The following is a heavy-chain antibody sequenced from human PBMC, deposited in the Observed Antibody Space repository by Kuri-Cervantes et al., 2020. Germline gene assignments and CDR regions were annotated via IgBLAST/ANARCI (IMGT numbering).Heavy chain of an antibody. Sequence: SETLSLTCAVSSGSISSSNRWSWVRQPPGKGLEWIGEISHSGSAYYNPSLRGLVTTSVDTSKTQFSRRLSSVTAADTAVYYRARVGYCSSTSCPRGGAFDIWGQGTMVTVSS. J-gene: IGHJ3*02. D-gene: IGHD2-2*03. CDR1: SGSISSSNR. V-gene: IGHV4-4*02. CDR2: ISHSGSA. CDR3: ARVGYCSSTSCPRGGAFDI.